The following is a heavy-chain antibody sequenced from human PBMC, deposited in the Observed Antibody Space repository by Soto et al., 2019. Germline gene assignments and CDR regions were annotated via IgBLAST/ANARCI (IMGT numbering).Heavy chain of an antibody. V-gene: IGHV3-23*01. D-gene: IGHD6-25*01. J-gene: IGHJ4*02. Sequence: PGGSLRLSCAASGFTFSSYAMSWVRQAPGKGLEWVSFISASGSTIYADFVKGRFTISRDNSKNTLYLQMNTLRVEDTAVYYCAKDKAHRSGHEGFDHWGQGTLVTVSS. CDR2: ISASGST. CDR3: AKDKAHRSGHEGFDH. CDR1: GFTFSSYA.